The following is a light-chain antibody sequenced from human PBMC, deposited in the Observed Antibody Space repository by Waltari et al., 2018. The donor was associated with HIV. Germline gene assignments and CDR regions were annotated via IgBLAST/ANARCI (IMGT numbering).Light chain of an antibody. V-gene: IGLV2-11*01. CDR1: STDIGAYDY. CDR2: DVN. Sequence: HSALTQPRSVSVSPGQSVTIPCTGSSTDIGAYDYASWFQNFPGRAPKLLIFDVNKRPSGVPDRFSGFKSGDTASLTISGLQPDDESDYFCSSYGGVASYLIFGGGTTLTVL. J-gene: IGLJ2*01. CDR3: SSYGGVASYLI.